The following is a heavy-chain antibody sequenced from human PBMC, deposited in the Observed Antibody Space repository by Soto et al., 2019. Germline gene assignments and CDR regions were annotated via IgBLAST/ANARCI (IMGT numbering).Heavy chain of an antibody. D-gene: IGHD1-26*01. CDR1: GGSISSYY. J-gene: IGHJ6*02. Sequence: PSVTMCLTCTVAGGSISSYYGRWIRQPPGKGLEWIGYIYYSGSTNYNPSLKSRVTISVDTSKNQFSLKLSSVTAADTAVYYCAILDKPFAPNSGSYCMDVWGQGTTVPVSS. CDR3: AILDKPFAPNSGSYCMDV. V-gene: IGHV4-59*08. CDR2: IYYSGST.